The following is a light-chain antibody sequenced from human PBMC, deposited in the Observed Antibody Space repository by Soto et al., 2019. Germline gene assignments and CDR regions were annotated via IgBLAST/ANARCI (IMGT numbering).Light chain of an antibody. CDR1: SSDVGTYYL. CDR3: SSYARDNIFP. CDR2: EGT. Sequence: QSVLTQPASVSASPGQSITISCTGTSSDVGTYYLVSWYPQHPGKFPKVMIYEGTKRPSGVSDRFSGSKSGNTASLTISGLQAEYDANYYCSSYARDNIFPFGTGTKV. J-gene: IGLJ1*01. V-gene: IGLV2-23*01.